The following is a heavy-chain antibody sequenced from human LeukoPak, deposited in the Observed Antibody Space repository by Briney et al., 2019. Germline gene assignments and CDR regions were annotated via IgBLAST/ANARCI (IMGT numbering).Heavy chain of an antibody. D-gene: IGHD6-13*01. CDR3: ARGAPGDIAAAGADYYYGMDV. CDR1: GGSFSGYY. J-gene: IGHJ6*02. Sequence: SETLSLTCAVYGGSFSGYYWSWIRQPPGKGLERIGEINHRGSTNYNPSLKSRVTISVDTSKNQFSLKLSSVTAADTAVYYCARGAPGDIAAAGADYYYGMDVWGQGTTVTVSS. CDR2: INHRGST. V-gene: IGHV4-34*01.